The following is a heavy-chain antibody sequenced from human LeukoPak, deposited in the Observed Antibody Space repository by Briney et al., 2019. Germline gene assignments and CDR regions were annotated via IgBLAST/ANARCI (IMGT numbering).Heavy chain of an antibody. D-gene: IGHD6-19*01. CDR3: ARDLEDSSGYTPTY. J-gene: IGHJ4*02. V-gene: IGHV1-2*06. CDR1: GYTFTGYY. CDR2: VTPNSGGT. Sequence: ASVKVSCKASGYTFTGYYMHWVRQAPGQGLEWIGRVTPNSGGTDYAQRFQGRVTMTRDTSISTAYMDLSRLRSDDTAVYFCARDLEDSSGYTPTYWGQGTLVTVSS.